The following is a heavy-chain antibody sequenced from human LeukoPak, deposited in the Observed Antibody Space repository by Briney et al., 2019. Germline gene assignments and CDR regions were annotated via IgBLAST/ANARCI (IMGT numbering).Heavy chain of an antibody. CDR3: ARGHYYDSSGYSIDY. V-gene: IGHV1-8*01. J-gene: IGHJ4*02. D-gene: IGHD3-22*01. CDR2: MNPNSGNT. CDR1: GYTFTSYD. Sequence: ASVKVSCEASGYTFTSYDINWVGQATGQGLEWMGWMNPNSGNTGYAQKFQGRVTMTRNMSISTVHMELSSLRSEDTAVYYCARGHYYDSSGYSIDYWGQGTLVTVSS.